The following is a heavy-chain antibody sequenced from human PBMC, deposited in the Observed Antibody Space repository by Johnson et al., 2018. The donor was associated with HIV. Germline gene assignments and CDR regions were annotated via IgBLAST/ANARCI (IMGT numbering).Heavy chain of an antibody. CDR3: AREGGPPKLAFDI. CDR2: IYSGGTT. V-gene: IGHV3-66*01. J-gene: IGHJ3*02. CDR1: GFNVSTNN. D-gene: IGHD3-16*01. Sequence: EMQLVESGGGLIQPGGSLGLSCAASGFNVSTNNMNWVRQAPGKGLEWVSVIYSGGTTYNADSVKGRFTISRDNSKNTLYLQMNSLRAEDTAVYYCAREGGPPKLAFDIWGQGTMVTVSS.